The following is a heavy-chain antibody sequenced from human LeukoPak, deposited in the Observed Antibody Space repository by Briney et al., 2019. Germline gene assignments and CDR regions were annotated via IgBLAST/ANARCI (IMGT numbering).Heavy chain of an antibody. CDR1: GFMFSSNW. D-gene: IGHD5-24*01. CDR2: IKEDGTET. J-gene: IGHJ4*02. CDR3: AKEGRSLQTY. Sequence: GGSLRLSCAASGFMFSSNWMSWVRLAPGKGLEWVANIKEDGTETYYVDSVKGRFTIPRDNAKNSLYLQMNSLRVEDTAVYYCAKEGRSLQTYWGQGTLVTVSS. V-gene: IGHV3-7*03.